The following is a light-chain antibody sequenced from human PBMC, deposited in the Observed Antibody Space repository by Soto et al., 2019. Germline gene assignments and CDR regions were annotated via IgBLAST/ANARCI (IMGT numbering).Light chain of an antibody. V-gene: IGKV3-20*01. J-gene: IGKJ2*01. Sequence: EVVLTQSPGTLSLSPGERATLSCRASQTDSNNYLAWYKRKPGQSPKLLIFGSSDRATGISDRFSGSGSGIDFTLTISRLEPEDFAVYYCQQYGSSPPYTFGQGTKLEI. CDR1: QTDSNNY. CDR3: QQYGSSPPYT. CDR2: GSS.